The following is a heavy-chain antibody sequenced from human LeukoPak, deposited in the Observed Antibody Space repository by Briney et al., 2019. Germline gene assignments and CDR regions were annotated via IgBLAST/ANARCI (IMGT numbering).Heavy chain of an antibody. D-gene: IGHD6-6*01. CDR3: ARDPPAVAANTYG. V-gene: IGHV3-66*01. CDR2: MYSGGST. Sequence: GGSLRLSCAASGVTVSNNYMNWVRQAPGKGLEWVSLMYSGGSTYYADSVKGRFTISRDNSKNTLYLQMNSLRAEDTRVYYCARDPPAVAANTYGWGQGTLVTVSS. CDR1: GVTVSNNY. J-gene: IGHJ4*02.